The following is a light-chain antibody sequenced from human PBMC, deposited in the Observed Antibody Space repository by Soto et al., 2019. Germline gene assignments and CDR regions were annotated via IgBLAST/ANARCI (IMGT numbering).Light chain of an antibody. CDR1: SSDVGSYNL. Sequence: QSALTQPASLSGSPGQSITISCTGTSSDVGSYNLVSWYQQHPGKAPKLMIYEGSKRPSGVSNRFSGSKSGNTASLTISGLQAEDEADYYCCSYAGSVVFGGGTKLTV. CDR2: EGS. V-gene: IGLV2-23*01. J-gene: IGLJ2*01. CDR3: CSYAGSVV.